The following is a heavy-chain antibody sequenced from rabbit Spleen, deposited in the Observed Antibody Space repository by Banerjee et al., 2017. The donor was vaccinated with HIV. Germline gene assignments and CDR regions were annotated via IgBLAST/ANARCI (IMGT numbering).Heavy chain of an antibody. J-gene: IGHJ6*01. CDR2: IAGSSSDFT. D-gene: IGHD8-1*01. V-gene: IGHV1S45*01. Sequence: QEQLEESGGDLVKPGASLTLTCTASGFSFSSSDYMCWVRQAPGKGLEWISCIAGSSSDFTYSASWAKGRFTISKTSSTTVTLQMTSLTAADTATYFCARDTGSSFPSYGMDLRGPGTLVTVS. CDR3: ARDTGSSFPSYGMDL. CDR1: GFSFSSSDY.